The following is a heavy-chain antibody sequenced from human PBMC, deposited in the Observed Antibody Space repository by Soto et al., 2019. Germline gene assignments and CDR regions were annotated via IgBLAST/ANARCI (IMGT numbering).Heavy chain of an antibody. CDR3: VRYTSSGWHLIDH. D-gene: IGHD3-9*01. Sequence: EVDLVESGGGLAQPGRSLRLSCVASGFTFDDHGMHWVRQIPGRGLEWVSGISWNSGSIGYAESVKGRFTIFRDNAKNTLYLKMNSLRQEDTALYYCVRYTSSGWHLIDHWVQGVQVSVSS. J-gene: IGHJ4*02. V-gene: IGHV3-9*01. CDR1: GFTFDDHG. CDR2: ISWNSGSI.